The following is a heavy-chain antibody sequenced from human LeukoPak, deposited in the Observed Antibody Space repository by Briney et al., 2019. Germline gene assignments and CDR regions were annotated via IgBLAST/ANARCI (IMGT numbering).Heavy chain of an antibody. V-gene: IGHV2-5*02. CDR3: AHTLTDYDAFDI. Sequence: WPPPGKTTQTLPPTCTFPWFSLTTSGVGGGWIPQPPGKGLGGLALIYWDDDKRYSPSLKSRLTITKDTSKNQVVLTMTNMDPVDTATYYCAHTLTDYDAFDIWGQGTMVTVSS. CDR2: IYWDDDK. CDR1: WFSLTTSGVG. D-gene: IGHD4-11*01. J-gene: IGHJ3*02.